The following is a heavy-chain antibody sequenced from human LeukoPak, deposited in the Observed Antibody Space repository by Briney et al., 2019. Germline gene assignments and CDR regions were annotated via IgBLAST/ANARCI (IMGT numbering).Heavy chain of an antibody. CDR1: GYTFTGYY. V-gene: IGHV1-2*02. J-gene: IGHJ4*02. D-gene: IGHD6-19*01. CDR2: INPNSGDT. Sequence: ASVKVSCKASGYTFTGYYMHWVRQAPGQGLEWMGWINPNSGDTNYAQKFQGRVTMTRDTSISTAYMELSRLRSDDTAVYYCARDKSGNSGWYSYFDYWGQGALVTVSS. CDR3: ARDKSGNSGWYSYFDY.